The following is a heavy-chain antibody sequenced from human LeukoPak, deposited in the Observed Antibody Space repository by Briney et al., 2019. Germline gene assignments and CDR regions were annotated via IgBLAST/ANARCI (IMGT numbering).Heavy chain of an antibody. Sequence: PSETLSLTCTVSGGSISSGDYYWSWIRHPPGKGLEWIGYIYYSGSTYYNPSLKSRVTISVHTSKNQFSLKLSSVTAADTAVYYCARYCGGDCYSSYFDYWGQGTLVTVSS. V-gene: IGHV4-30-4*08. D-gene: IGHD2-21*01. J-gene: IGHJ4*02. CDR3: ARYCGGDCYSSYFDY. CDR2: IYYSGST. CDR1: GGSISSGDYY.